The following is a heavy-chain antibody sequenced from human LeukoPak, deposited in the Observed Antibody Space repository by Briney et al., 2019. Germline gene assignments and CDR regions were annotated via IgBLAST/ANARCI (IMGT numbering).Heavy chain of an antibody. J-gene: IGHJ4*02. CDR1: GFTFSSYE. D-gene: IGHD3-3*01. CDR3: ARELYLGVYHFWSGYLKRLDY. CDR2: ISSSSSYI. Sequence: GGSLRLSCAASGFTFSSYEMNWVRQAPGKGLEWVSSISSSSSYIYYADSVKGRFAISRDNAKNSLYLQMNSLRAEDTAVYYCARELYLGVYHFWSGYLKRLDYWGQGTLVTVSS. V-gene: IGHV3-21*04.